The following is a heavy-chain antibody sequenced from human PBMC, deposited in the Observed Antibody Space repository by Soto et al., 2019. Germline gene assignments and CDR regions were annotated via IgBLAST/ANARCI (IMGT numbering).Heavy chain of an antibody. V-gene: IGHV3-30-3*01. CDR1: GFTFSSYA. D-gene: IGHD6-13*01. Sequence: QVQLGESGGGVVQPGRSLRLSCAASGFTFSSYAMHWVRQAPGKGLEWVAVISYDGSNKYYADSVKGRFTISRDNSKNTLYLQMNSLRAEDMAVYYCARDGQQFRCHWYFDLWGRGTLVTVSS. CDR2: ISYDGSNK. CDR3: ARDGQQFRCHWYFDL. J-gene: IGHJ2*01.